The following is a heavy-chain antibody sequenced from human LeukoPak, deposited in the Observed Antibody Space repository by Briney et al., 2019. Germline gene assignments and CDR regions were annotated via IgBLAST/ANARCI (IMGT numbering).Heavy chain of an antibody. D-gene: IGHD3-10*01. Sequence: ASVKVSCKASGYSFSSYDINWVRQATGQGLEWMGLMNPNSGNTAYAQKFQGRVTMTRSTSISTAYMELSSLRSEDTAVYYCARVRRVNFPLMYYFDYWGQGTLVTVSS. J-gene: IGHJ4*02. V-gene: IGHV1-8*01. CDR1: GYSFSSYD. CDR3: ARVRRVNFPLMYYFDY. CDR2: MNPNSGNT.